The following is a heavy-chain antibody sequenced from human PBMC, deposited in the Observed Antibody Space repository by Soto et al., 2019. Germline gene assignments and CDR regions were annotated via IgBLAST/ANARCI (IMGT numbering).Heavy chain of an antibody. Sequence: ASVKISCKASGYTFTSYGISWVRQAPGQGLEWMGWISAYNGNTNYAQKLQGRVTMTTDTSTSTAYMELRSLRSDDTAVYYCARDLRRGCSSTSCYALDYWGRG. D-gene: IGHD2-2*01. CDR3: ARDLRRGCSSTSCYALDY. CDR1: GYTFTSYG. CDR2: ISAYNGNT. V-gene: IGHV1-18*01. J-gene: IGHJ4*02.